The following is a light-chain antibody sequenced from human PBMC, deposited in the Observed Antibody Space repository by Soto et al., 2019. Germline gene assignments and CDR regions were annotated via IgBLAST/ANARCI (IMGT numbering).Light chain of an antibody. V-gene: IGLV2-8*01. Sequence: QSALTQPPSASGSPGQSVTTSWTGTTSDIGGYRYVSWYQQYPGKAPKLIISDVYKRPSGVPDRFSASKSGNTASLTVSGLQAEDEDEYYCSSYRGYNNTIVFGTGTKVTVL. CDR2: DVY. J-gene: IGLJ1*01. CDR1: TSDIGGYRY. CDR3: SSYRGYNNTIV.